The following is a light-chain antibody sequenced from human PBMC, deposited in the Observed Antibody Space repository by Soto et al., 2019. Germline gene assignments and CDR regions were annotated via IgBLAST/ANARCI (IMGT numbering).Light chain of an antibody. J-gene: IGKJ1*01. CDR3: QQYNSYSPRT. CDR1: QDIKND. CDR2: KES. V-gene: IGKV1-5*03. Sequence: IQMTQAPSSLSASVTDRVTITCRASQDIKNDLGLYQQKPGKAPKLLIYKESSLESGVPSRFSGSGSGTEFTLTISSLQHDDFATYYCQQYNSYSPRTFGQGTKVDIK.